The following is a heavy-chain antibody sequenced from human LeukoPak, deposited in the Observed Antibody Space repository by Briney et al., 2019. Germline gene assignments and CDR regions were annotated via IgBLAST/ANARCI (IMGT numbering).Heavy chain of an antibody. CDR2: IYYSGST. CDR1: GGSISSYY. Sequence: PSETLSLTCTVSGGSISSYYWSWIRQPPGKGLEWIGYIYYSGSTNYNPSLKSRVTISVDTSKNQFSLKLSSVTAADTAVYYCARGLGDYWGQGTLVTVS. J-gene: IGHJ4*02. V-gene: IGHV4-59*01. CDR3: ARGLGDY. D-gene: IGHD3-3*01.